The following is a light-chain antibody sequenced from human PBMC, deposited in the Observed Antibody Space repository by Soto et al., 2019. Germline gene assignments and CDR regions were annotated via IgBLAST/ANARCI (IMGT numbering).Light chain of an antibody. V-gene: IGLV6-57*04. Sequence: NFMLTQPHSVSESPGKTVTISCTRSSGSIASNYVQWYQQRPGSAPTTVIYEDNQRPSGVPDRFSGSIDSSSNSASLTVARLKTADEADYYCQSYDTSNWVFGGGTQLTVL. CDR2: EDN. CDR3: QSYDTSNWV. CDR1: SGSIASNY. J-gene: IGLJ3*02.